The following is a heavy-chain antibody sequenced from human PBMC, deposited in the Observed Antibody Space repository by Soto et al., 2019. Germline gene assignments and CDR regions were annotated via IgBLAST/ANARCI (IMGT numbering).Heavy chain of an antibody. V-gene: IGHV3-23*01. CDR3: AKDQFSSGWYNDYYYGLDV. J-gene: IGHJ6*02. D-gene: IGHD6-19*01. Sequence: EVQLLESGGGLVQPGGSLRLSCAASGFTFRNYGMIWVRQAPGKGLEWVSGITGNGGSTYYADSAKGRFTISRDKNTLYLQMNSLRAEDTAVYYCAKDQFSSGWYNDYYYGLDVWGQGTTVTVSS. CDR1: GFTFRNYG. CDR2: ITGNGGST.